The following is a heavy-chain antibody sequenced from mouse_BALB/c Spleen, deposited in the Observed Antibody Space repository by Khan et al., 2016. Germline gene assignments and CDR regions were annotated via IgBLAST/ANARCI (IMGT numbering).Heavy chain of an antibody. CDR2: FDPANVNS. D-gene: IGHD1-1*01. V-gene: IGHV14-3*02. CDR1: GFNIKDTY. Sequence: VQLQQSGAEIVKPGASVKLSCTASGFNIKDTYMHWVRQRPEQGLEWFGRFDPANVNSKYDPNFQGKATITADTSSNTAYLQLSGLTTEDTAVYFCARRSLIFDYGSNFGYWGQGTALTVSS. CDR3: ARRSLIFDYGSNFGY. J-gene: IGHJ2*01.